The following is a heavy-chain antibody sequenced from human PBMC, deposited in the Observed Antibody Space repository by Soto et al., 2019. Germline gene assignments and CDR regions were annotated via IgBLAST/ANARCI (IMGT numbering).Heavy chain of an antibody. CDR3: TPDPPYSREALDI. J-gene: IGHJ3*02. D-gene: IGHD6-13*01. CDR1: GITYTNAW. V-gene: IGHV3-15*01. CDR2: IKNRADVGTA. Sequence: GGSLRLSCAASGITYTNAWMNCVSQDPGKGLEWFVRIKNRADVGTADYAGPVKGRFTISRHDSKNTLYLQMNSLKTEDTAVYYCTPDPPYSREALDIWAQGTMVTVSS.